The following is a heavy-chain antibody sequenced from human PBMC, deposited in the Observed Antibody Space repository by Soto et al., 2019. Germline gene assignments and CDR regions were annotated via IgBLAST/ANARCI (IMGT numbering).Heavy chain of an antibody. CDR1: GGTFSSYA. D-gene: IGHD5-18*01. J-gene: IGHJ4*02. Sequence: QVQLVQSGAEVKKPGSSVKVSCTASGGTFSSYAISWVRQAPGQGLEWMGGIIPIFGTANYAQKFKGRVTISADETTSTAYMELSSLRSEDTAVYYCARASPEHTAMEYWGQGTLVTVSS. CDR2: IIPIFGTA. V-gene: IGHV1-69*01. CDR3: ARASPEHTAMEY.